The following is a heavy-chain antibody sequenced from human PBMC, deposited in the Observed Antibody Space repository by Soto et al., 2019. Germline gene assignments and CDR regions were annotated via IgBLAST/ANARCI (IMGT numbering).Heavy chain of an antibody. D-gene: IGHD4-17*01. Sequence: QVQLVQSGAEVKKPGSSVKVSCKASGGTFSSYAISWVRQAPGQGLEWMGGIIPIFGTANYAQKFQGRVTITADESTSTAYMELSSLRSEDTAVYYCARDDYGDFFPRYNWFDPWGQGTLVTVSS. J-gene: IGHJ5*02. CDR3: ARDDYGDFFPRYNWFDP. CDR2: IIPIFGTA. V-gene: IGHV1-69*01. CDR1: GGTFSSYA.